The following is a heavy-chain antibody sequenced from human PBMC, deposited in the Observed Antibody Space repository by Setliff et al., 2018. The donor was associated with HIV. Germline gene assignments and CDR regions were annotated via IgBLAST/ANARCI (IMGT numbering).Heavy chain of an antibody. Sequence: SETLSLTCAVYGGSLSGYYWNWIRQPPGKGLEWIGEINHSGNTNYNPSLKSRVTISLDTSTNRFSLKLNSVTAADTAIYYCARQVGSQYSYWAYYFDSWGQGALVTVS. CDR2: INHSGNT. CDR3: ARQVGSQYSYWAYYFDS. J-gene: IGHJ4*02. CDR1: GGSLSGYY. D-gene: IGHD5-18*01. V-gene: IGHV4-34*01.